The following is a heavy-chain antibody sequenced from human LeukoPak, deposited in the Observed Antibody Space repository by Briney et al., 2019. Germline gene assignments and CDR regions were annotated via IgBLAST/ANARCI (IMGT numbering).Heavy chain of an antibody. D-gene: IGHD3-16*02. CDR1: GFTVSSNY. CDR2: IYSGGST. V-gene: IGHV3-53*01. J-gene: IGHJ4*02. CDR3: ARDSLGMEYYDY. Sequence: PGGSLRLSCAASGFTVSSNYMSWVRQAPGKGLEWVSVIYSGGSTYYADSVKGRFTISRDNSKNTLYLQMNTLKAEDTAVYYCARDSLGMEYYDYWGQGTLVTVSS.